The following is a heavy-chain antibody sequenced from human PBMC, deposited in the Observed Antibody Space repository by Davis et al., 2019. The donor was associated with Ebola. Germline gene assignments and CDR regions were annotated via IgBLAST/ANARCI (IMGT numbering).Heavy chain of an antibody. V-gene: IGHV4-34*01. D-gene: IGHD2-8*02. CDR1: GFTFSDYY. CDR3: ARNPWWRGTPFDY. CDR2: INHSGST. J-gene: IGHJ4*02. Sequence: MPGGSLRLSCAASGFTFSDYYWSWIRQPPGKGLEWIGEINHSGSTNYNPSLKSRVTISVDTSKNQFSLKLSSVTAADTAVYYCARNPWWRGTPFDYWGQGTLVTVSS.